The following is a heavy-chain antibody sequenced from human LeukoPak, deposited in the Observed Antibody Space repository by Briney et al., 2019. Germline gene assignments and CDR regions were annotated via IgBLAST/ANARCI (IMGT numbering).Heavy chain of an antibody. V-gene: IGHV5-51*01. J-gene: IGHJ3*02. D-gene: IGHD3-16*02. CDR3: TVGFRHLSSSADI. CDR1: GYILANHW. CDR2: IHPGDSDT. Sequence: GESRKISFKGSGYILANHWIAWVRQMPGKGLEWMGIIHPGDSDTRYRPSFQGQVTISADKSISTAYLQWSSLKASDTAMYYCTVGFRHLSSSADIWGQGTMVTVSS.